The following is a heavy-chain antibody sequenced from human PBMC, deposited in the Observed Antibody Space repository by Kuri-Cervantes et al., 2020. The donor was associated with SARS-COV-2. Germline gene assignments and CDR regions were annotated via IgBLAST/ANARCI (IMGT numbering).Heavy chain of an antibody. D-gene: IGHD6-19*01. CDR2: IIPILGTA. Sequence: SVKVSCKASGGTFSSYAISWVRQAPGQGLEWMGRIIPILGTANYAQKFQGRVTITADKSTSTTYMELSSLRAEDTAVYYCARDSSSGWLSYWGQGTLVTDSS. CDR3: ARDSSSGWLSY. J-gene: IGHJ4*01. V-gene: IGHV1-69*04. CDR1: GGTFSSYA.